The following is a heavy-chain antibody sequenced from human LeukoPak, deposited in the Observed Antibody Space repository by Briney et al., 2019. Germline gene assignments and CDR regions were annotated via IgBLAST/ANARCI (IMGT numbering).Heavy chain of an antibody. D-gene: IGHD6-13*01. CDR2: IWYDGSNK. Sequence: PGRSLRLSCAASGFTFRSYGMHWVRQAPGKGLEWVAVIWYDGSNKYYADSVKGRFTISRDNSKNTLYLQMNSLRAEDTAVYYCARDRGAAPSGPFDYWGQGTLVTVSS. CDR1: GFTFRSYG. J-gene: IGHJ4*02. CDR3: ARDRGAAPSGPFDY. V-gene: IGHV3-33*01.